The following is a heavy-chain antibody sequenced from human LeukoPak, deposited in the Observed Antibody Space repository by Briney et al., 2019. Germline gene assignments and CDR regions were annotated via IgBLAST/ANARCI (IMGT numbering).Heavy chain of an antibody. J-gene: IGHJ4*02. D-gene: IGHD6-19*01. CDR3: AKVGYSSSPDY. V-gene: IGHV3-33*06. CDR1: GFTFSSYG. Sequence: GRSLRLSCAASGFTFSSYGMHWVRQAPGKGLEWVAVIWYDGSNKYCADSVKGRFTISRDNSKNTLYLQMNSLRAEDTAVYYCAKVGYSSSPDYWGQGTLVTVSS. CDR2: IWYDGSNK.